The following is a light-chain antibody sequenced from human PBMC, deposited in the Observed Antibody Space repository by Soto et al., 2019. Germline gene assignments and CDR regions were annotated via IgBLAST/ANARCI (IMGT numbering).Light chain of an antibody. V-gene: IGKV1-39*01. J-gene: IGKJ1*01. Sequence: DLQMTQSPSSLSASVGDRVTITCRASQSISSYLNWYQQKPGKAPKPLIYAASSLQSGVPSRFSGSGSGTDFTLTISSLQPEDFATYYCQQSYSTPPWTFGQGTKVEIK. CDR1: QSISSY. CDR3: QQSYSTPPWT. CDR2: AAS.